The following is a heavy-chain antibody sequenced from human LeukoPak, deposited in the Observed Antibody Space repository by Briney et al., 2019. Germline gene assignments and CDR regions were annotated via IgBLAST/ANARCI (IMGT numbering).Heavy chain of an antibody. CDR2: INPKSGGT. D-gene: IGHD6-19*01. CDR3: ARIAVAGSYDS. V-gene: IGHV1-2*02. J-gene: IGHJ4*02. CDR1: GYTFTGYY. Sequence: ASVKVSCKASGYTFTGYYMHWVRQAPGQGLEWMGWINPKSGGTNYAQKFQGRVTMTRDTSISTAYMELSRLRSDDTAVYYCARIAVAGSYDSWGQGALVTVSS.